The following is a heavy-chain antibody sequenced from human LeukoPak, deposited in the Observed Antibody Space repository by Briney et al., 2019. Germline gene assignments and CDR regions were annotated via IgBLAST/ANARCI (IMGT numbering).Heavy chain of an antibody. CDR2: ISSSSSTI. J-gene: IGHJ3*02. V-gene: IGHV3-48*01. CDR3: ARGYSGGWYGSRPFLHDAFDI. CDR1: GFTFSSYS. D-gene: IGHD6-19*01. Sequence: TGGSLRLSCAASGFTFSSYSMNWVRQAPGKGLEWVSYISSSSSTIYYADSVKGRFTISRDNAKNSLYLQMNSLRAEDTAVYYCARGYSGGWYGSRPFLHDAFDIWGQGTMVTVSS.